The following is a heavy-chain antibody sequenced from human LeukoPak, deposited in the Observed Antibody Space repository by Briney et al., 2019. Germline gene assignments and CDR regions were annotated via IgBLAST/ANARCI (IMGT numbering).Heavy chain of an antibody. D-gene: IGHD2-2*01. V-gene: IGHV3-30*04. CDR1: GFTFSSYA. J-gene: IGHJ5*02. CDR2: ISYDGSNK. Sequence: GGSLRLSCAATGFTFSSYAMHGVGQAPCRGLDGVAVISYDGSNKYYADSVKGRFTISRDNSKNTLYLQMNSLRAEDTAVYYCARDAGAPLIDIVVVPAAEGNWFDPWGQGTLVTVSS. CDR3: ARDAGAPLIDIVVVPAAEGNWFDP.